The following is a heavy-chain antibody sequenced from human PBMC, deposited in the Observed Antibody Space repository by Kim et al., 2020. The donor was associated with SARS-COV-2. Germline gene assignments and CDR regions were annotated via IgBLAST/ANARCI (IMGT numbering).Heavy chain of an antibody. J-gene: IGHJ4*02. Sequence: SETLSLTCAVSGGSISSSNWWSWVRQPPGKGLEWIGEIYHSGSTNYNPSLKSRVTISVDKSKNQFSLKLSSVTAADTAVYYCARNFGVGATRKWYFDYWGQGTLVTVSS. D-gene: IGHD3-3*01. CDR2: IYHSGST. CDR1: GGSISSSNW. CDR3: ARNFGVGATRKWYFDY. V-gene: IGHV4-4*02.